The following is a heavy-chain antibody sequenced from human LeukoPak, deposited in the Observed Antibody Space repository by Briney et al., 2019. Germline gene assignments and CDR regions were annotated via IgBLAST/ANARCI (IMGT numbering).Heavy chain of an antibody. CDR1: GFTFTTYA. Sequence: PGGSLRLSCTASGFTFTTYAMTWVRQAPGKGLEWVSSIGAGGAATFYSDSVKGRFTISRDNSMNTLYLQMSSLRADDTAVYYCGRPTKFWLIQGDGVDVWGQGTRSPSP. J-gene: IGHJ6*02. CDR3: GRPTKFWLIQGDGVDV. D-gene: IGHD6-19*01. V-gene: IGHV3-23*01. CDR2: IGAGGAAT.